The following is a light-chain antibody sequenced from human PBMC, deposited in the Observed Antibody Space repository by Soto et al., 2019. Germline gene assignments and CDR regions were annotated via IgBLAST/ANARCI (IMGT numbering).Light chain of an antibody. CDR1: QSVSSY. CDR3: QQRSNWPPTWT. J-gene: IGKJ1*01. CDR2: DAS. Sequence: EIVLTQSPATLSLSPGERATLSCRASQSVSSYLAWYQQKPGQAPRLLIYDASNRATGIPARFSGSGSGTDFTLTISSLEPEDFAVYYCQQRSNWPPTWTLGQGTKGEIK. V-gene: IGKV3-11*01.